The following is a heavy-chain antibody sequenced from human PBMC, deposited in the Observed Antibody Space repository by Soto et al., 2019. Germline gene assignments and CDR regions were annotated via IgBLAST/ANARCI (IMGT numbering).Heavy chain of an antibody. CDR1: GGSISSDY. V-gene: IGHV4-59*01. Sequence: SETLSLTCTVSGGSISSDYWSWIRQPPGKRLEWIGFIYYNGFTTYSPSLKSRVTISIDTSKNQSSLKLASVTAADTAVYFCARGIYFYYFYYWGQGTLVTVYS. CDR2: IYYNGFT. J-gene: IGHJ4*01. D-gene: IGHD3-3*01. CDR3: ARGIYFYYFYY.